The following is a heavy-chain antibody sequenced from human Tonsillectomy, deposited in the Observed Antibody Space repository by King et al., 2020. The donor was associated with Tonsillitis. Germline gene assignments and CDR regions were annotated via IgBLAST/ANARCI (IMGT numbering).Heavy chain of an antibody. D-gene: IGHD3-22*01. J-gene: IGHJ4*02. Sequence: VQLVESGGGLVQPGGSLRLSCAASGFTFSSYAMSWVRQAPGKGLEWVSAISGGGDSTYYADSGKGRFTISRDNSKNTLFLQMSSLRAEDTAVYYCAKEYPYYYDSSGNFDYWGQGTLVTVSS. CDR3: AKEYPYYYDSSGNFDY. CDR1: GFTFSSYA. CDR2: ISGGGDST. V-gene: IGHV3-23*04.